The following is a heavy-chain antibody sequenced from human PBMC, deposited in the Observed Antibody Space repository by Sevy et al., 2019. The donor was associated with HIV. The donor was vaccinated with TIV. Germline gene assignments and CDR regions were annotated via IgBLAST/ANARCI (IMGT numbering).Heavy chain of an antibody. D-gene: IGHD2-21*02. CDR2: MSHDGNYK. CDR1: GFTLSDYD. CDR3: ARLFSCGGDCYYLDY. Sequence: GGSLRLSCAASGFTLSDYDMHWVRQAPGKGLEWVAVMSHDGNYKNHADSVKVRFTISRDNFKNTLYLQMNSLRVEDTAVYFCARLFSCGGDCYYLDYWGQGAPVTVSS. J-gene: IGHJ4*02. V-gene: IGHV3-30*04.